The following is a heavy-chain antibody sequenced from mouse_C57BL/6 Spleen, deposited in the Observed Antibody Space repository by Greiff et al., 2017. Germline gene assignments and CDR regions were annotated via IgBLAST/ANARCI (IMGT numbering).Heavy chain of an antibody. CDR1: GYTFTSYW. CDR3: ARASTGTRAWFAY. V-gene: IGHV1-59*01. D-gene: IGHD4-1*02. J-gene: IGHJ3*01. CDR2: IDPSDSYT. Sequence: VQLQQPGAELVRPGTSVKLSCKASGYTFTSYWMHWVKQRPGQGLEWIGVIDPSDSYTNYNQKFKGQATLTVDTSSSTTYMQLSSLTSEDSAVYSRARASTGTRAWFAYWGQGTLVTVSA.